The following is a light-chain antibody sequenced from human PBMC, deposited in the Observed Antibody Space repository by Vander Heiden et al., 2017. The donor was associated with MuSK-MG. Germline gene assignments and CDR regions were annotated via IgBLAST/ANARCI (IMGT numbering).Light chain of an antibody. V-gene: IGKV1-9*01. CDR3: QQLNTFPLT. Sequence: DIQLTQSPSFVSESVGDRVTITCRASQGISTYLAWYHQKPGKAPKLLIYGGSTLQSGVPSRFGGSGSGTEFTLSISSLQPEDSATYYCQQLNTFPLTFGGGTKVEIK. CDR1: QGISTY. J-gene: IGKJ4*01. CDR2: GGS.